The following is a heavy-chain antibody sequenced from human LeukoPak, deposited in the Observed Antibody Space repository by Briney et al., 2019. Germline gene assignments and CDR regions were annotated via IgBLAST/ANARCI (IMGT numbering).Heavy chain of an antibody. J-gene: IGHJ5*02. D-gene: IGHD2-15*01. Sequence: ASVTVSCKASGYTFTGYYMHWVRQAPGQGLEWMGWINPNSGGTNYAQKFQGWVTMTRDTSISTAYMELSRLRSDDTAVYYCARGALVVVGPRGWFDPWGQGTLVTVSS. CDR3: ARGALVVVGPRGWFDP. CDR2: INPNSGGT. V-gene: IGHV1-2*04. CDR1: GYTFTGYY.